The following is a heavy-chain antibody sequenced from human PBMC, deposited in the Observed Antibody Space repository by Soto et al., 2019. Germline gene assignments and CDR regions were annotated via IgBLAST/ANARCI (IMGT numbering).Heavy chain of an antibody. CDR3: ARDYYYGSGSYYGY. CDR2: ISAYNGNT. J-gene: IGHJ4*02. CDR1: GYTFTSYG. D-gene: IGHD3-10*01. V-gene: IGHV1-18*01. Sequence: ASVKVSCKASGYTFTSYGISWVRQAPGQGLEWMGWISAYNGNTNYAQKLRGRVTMTTDTSTSTAYMELRSLRSDDTAVYYCARDYYYGSGSYYGYWGQGTLVTVSS.